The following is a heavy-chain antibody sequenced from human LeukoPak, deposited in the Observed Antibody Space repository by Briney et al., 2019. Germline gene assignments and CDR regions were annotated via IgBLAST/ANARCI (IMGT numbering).Heavy chain of an antibody. D-gene: IGHD3-10*01. CDR3: ARIGHGLHV. J-gene: IGHJ3*01. Sequence: GGSLRLSCAASGFNFNDYAMHWVRQAPGKGLEWVSVVSSNSGTIDYVDSVKGRFTISRDNAKNSLYLQMNSLRVEDTALYNCARIGHGLHVWGQGPMVTVSS. CDR1: GFNFNDYA. V-gene: IGHV3-9*01. CDR2: VSSNSGTI.